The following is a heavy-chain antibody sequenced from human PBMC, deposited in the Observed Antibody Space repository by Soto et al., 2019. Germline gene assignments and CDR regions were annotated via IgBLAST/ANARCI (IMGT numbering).Heavy chain of an antibody. CDR2: IIPILGIA. CDR3: AGSSIAATKDHPGAFDI. J-gene: IGHJ3*02. D-gene: IGHD6-13*01. Sequence: SVKVSCKASGGTFSSYTISWVRQAPGQGLEWMGRIIPILGIANYAQKFQGRVTITADKSTSTAYMELSRLRSDDTAVYYCAGSSIAATKDHPGAFDICAQGTMVPGSS. V-gene: IGHV1-69*02. CDR1: GGTFSSYT.